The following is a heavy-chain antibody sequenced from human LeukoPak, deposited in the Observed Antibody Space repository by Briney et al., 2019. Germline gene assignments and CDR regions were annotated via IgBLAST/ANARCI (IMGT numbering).Heavy chain of an antibody. D-gene: IGHD5-18*01. CDR1: GFTFSDYY. J-gene: IGHJ4*02. Sequence: GGSLRLSCAASGFTFSDYYMSWIRQAPGKGLEWVSYISGSTISYADSVKGRFTISRDNAKNSLYLQMNSLRAEDTAVYYCAGGGYSYGQIAYWGQGTLVIVSS. V-gene: IGHV3-11*01. CDR3: AGGGYSYGQIAY. CDR2: ISGSTI.